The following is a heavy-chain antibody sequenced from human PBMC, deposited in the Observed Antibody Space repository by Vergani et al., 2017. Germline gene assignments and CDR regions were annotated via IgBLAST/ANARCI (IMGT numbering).Heavy chain of an antibody. CDR2: IYTSGST. J-gene: IGHJ4*02. V-gene: IGHV4-61*02. CDR1: GGSISSGSYY. CDR3: AREWEQQLSN. Sequence: QVQLQESGPGLVKPSQTLSLTCTVSGGSISSGSYYWSWIRQPAGKGLEWIGRIYTSGSTNYNPSLKSRVTISVDTSKNQFSLQLNSVTPEDTAVYYCAREWEQQLSNWGQGTLVTVSS. D-gene: IGHD6-13*01.